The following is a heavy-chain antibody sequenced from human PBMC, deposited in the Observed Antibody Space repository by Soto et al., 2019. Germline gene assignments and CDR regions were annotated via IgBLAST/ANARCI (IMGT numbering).Heavy chain of an antibody. CDR2: TYYRSKWYN. J-gene: IGHJ6*02. V-gene: IGHV6-1*01. CDR1: GDSVSSNSAA. CDR3: ARVSKTGYSSSWYQTYYYGMDV. Sequence: SQTLSLTCAISGDSVSSNSAAWNWIRQSPSRGLEWLGRTYYRSKWYNDYAVSVKSRITINPDTSKNQFSLQLNSATPEDTAVYYCARVSKTGYSSSWYQTYYYGMDVWGQGTTVTVSS. D-gene: IGHD6-13*01.